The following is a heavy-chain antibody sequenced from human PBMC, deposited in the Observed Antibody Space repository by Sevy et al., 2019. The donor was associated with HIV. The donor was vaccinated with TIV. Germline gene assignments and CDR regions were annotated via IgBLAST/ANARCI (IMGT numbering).Heavy chain of an antibody. Sequence: SETLSLTCTVSGGSMINYHWSWIRQPPGKGLEWIGFIYESMTSKYNSSFMSRVSISGDPSKNQFSLRLNSVTAADTAVYYCARHGMSATADYWGQGILVTVSS. CDR3: ARHGMSATADY. CDR2: IYESMTS. D-gene: IGHD6-13*01. J-gene: IGHJ4*02. V-gene: IGHV4-59*08. CDR1: GGSMINYH.